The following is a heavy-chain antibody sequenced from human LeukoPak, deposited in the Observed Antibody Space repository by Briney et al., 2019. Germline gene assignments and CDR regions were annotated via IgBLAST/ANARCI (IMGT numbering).Heavy chain of an antibody. CDR2: ISAGSSTI. D-gene: IGHD2-2*01. CDR1: GFTINNYD. Sequence: GGSLRLSCAASGFTINNYDMNWVRQAPGKGLEWISYISAGSSTIYYADSVKGRFTISRDNARNSLYLQMDSLRAEDTAVYYCATDEHCSSTSCRDYWGQGTLVTVSS. V-gene: IGHV3-48*03. CDR3: ATDEHCSSTSCRDY. J-gene: IGHJ4*02.